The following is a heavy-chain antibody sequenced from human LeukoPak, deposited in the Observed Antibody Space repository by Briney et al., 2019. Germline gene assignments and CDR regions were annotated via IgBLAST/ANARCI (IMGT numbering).Heavy chain of an antibody. V-gene: IGHV3-30*18. CDR1: GFTFSSYG. CDR3: AKETQFMTTVTSDAFDI. D-gene: IGHD4-17*01. Sequence: PGRSLRLSCAASGFTFSSYGMHWVRQAPGKGLEWVAVISYDGSNKYYADSVKGRFTISRDNSKNTLYLQMNSLRAEDTAVYYCAKETQFMTTVTSDAFDIWGQGTMVTVSS. J-gene: IGHJ3*02. CDR2: ISYDGSNK.